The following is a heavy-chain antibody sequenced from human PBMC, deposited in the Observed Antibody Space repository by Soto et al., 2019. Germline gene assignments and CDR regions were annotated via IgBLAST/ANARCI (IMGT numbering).Heavy chain of an antibody. Sequence: EVQLVESGGGLVQPGGSLRLSCAASGFTFSGSDMNWVRHTRGKGLEWVSGIGTGGDTYYADSVRGRFTISREDAKGSLYLQMNSLRVEDTALYYCVSETGFTTTSDAFNVWCQGTMVTVSS. V-gene: IGHV3-13*01. D-gene: IGHD1-1*01. J-gene: IGHJ3*01. CDR1: GFTFSGSD. CDR3: VSETGFTTTSDAFNV. CDR2: IGTGGDT.